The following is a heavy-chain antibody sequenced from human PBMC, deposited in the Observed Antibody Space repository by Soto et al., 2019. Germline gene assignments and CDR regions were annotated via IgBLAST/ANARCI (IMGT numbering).Heavy chain of an antibody. CDR2: INHSGST. CDR3: ARSRGSGSYGRAFDI. J-gene: IGHJ3*02. V-gene: IGHV4-34*01. D-gene: IGHD3-10*01. CDR1: GGSFSGYY. Sequence: SETLSLTCAVYGGSFSGYYWSWIRQPPGKGLEWIGEINHSGSTNYNPSLKSRVTISVDTSKNQFSLKLSSVTAADTAVYYCARSRGSGSYGRAFDIWGQGTMVTVSS.